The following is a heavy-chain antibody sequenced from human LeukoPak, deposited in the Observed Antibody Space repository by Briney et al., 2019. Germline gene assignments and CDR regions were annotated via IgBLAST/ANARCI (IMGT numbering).Heavy chain of an antibody. V-gene: IGHV1-18*01. J-gene: IGHJ4*02. CDR1: GYTFTSYG. D-gene: IGHD3-10*01. Sequence: ASVKVSCKASGYTFTSYGISWVRQAPGQGLEWMGWISAYNGNTNYAQKLQGRVTMTTDTSTSTAYMELRSLRSDDTAVYYCARDYDVLLWFGERDWGQGTLVTVSS. CDR2: ISAYNGNT. CDR3: ARDYDVLLWFGERD.